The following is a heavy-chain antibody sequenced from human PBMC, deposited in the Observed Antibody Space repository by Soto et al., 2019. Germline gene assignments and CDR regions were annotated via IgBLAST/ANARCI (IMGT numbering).Heavy chain of an antibody. J-gene: IGHJ4*02. CDR1: GGTFSSYT. Sequence: QVQLVQSGAEVKKPGSSVKVSCKASGGTFSSYTISWVRQAPGQGLEWMGRIIPILGIANYAQKFQGRVTITEDKSTSTAYMELSSLRSEDTAVYYCARETPGMTTVTRGDWGQGTLVTVSS. V-gene: IGHV1-69*08. CDR2: IIPILGIA. D-gene: IGHD4-17*01. CDR3: ARETPGMTTVTRGD.